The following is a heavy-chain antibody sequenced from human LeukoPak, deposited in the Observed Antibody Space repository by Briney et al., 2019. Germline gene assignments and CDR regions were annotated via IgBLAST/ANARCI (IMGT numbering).Heavy chain of an antibody. Sequence: PSETLSLTCSAFSDSISSYYWSWIRQPPGKGLEWVGYFYSSGKINYNPSLKSRVSISVDTSKSQFSLKLSSVTAADTAVYYCAGGPSPETFQCWGQGTLVTVSS. V-gene: IGHV4-59*01. CDR3: AGGPSPETFQC. CDR1: SDSISSYY. CDR2: FYSSGKI. J-gene: IGHJ1*01.